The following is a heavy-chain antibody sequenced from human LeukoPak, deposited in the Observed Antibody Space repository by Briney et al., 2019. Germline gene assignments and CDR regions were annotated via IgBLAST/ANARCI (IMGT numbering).Heavy chain of an antibody. CDR1: GYTFTSYY. CDR2: INPNSGGT. J-gene: IGHJ4*02. CDR3: ASSIDVVVRGVTGYFDY. Sequence: PVASVKVSCKASGYTFTSYYMHWVRQAPGQGLEWMGWINPNSGGTNCAQKFQGRVTMTRDTSISTAYMELSRLRSDDTAVYYCASSIDVVVRGVTGYFDYWGQGTLVTVSS. D-gene: IGHD3-10*01. V-gene: IGHV1-2*02.